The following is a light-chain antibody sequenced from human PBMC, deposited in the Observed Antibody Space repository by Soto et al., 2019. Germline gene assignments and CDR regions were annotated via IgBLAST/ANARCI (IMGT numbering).Light chain of an antibody. CDR1: QSVSSN. J-gene: IGKJ2*01. CDR2: GAS. V-gene: IGKV3-15*01. Sequence: EIVMTQSPATLSVSPGARATLSCRASQSVSSNLAWYQQKPGQAPRLLIYGASTRATGIPARFSGSGSGTEFTLTISSLQSEDFAVYYCQQYNNWPPYTFGQGNKLEIK. CDR3: QQYNNWPPYT.